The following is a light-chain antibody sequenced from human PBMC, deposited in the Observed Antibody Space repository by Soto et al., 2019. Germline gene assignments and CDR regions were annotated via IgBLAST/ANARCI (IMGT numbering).Light chain of an antibody. Sequence: DIQVTQSPSTLSASVGDRVIIACRASQTADKWVAWYQQKPGKAPNVLIYDASRLESGVPSRFSGSGSGTLFTLTISNLQPDDFATYYCQQYNDYPYTFGRGTKVEI. V-gene: IGKV1-5*01. CDR1: QTADKW. J-gene: IGKJ2*01. CDR2: DAS. CDR3: QQYNDYPYT.